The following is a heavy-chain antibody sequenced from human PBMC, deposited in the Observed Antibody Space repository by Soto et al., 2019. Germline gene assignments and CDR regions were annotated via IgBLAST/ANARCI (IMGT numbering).Heavy chain of an antibody. V-gene: IGHV1-8*01. D-gene: IGHD2-21*02. J-gene: IGHJ4*02. CDR2: MNPNSGTT. CDR1: GYTFTTYN. CDR3: VRYGVAATF. Sequence: VKVSCKASGYTFTTYNINWVRQATGQGLEWMGWMNPNSGTTGYAQKFQDRITLTRDTSMTTAYMELSSLRSDDTAVYFCVRYGVAATFWGQGTLVTVSS.